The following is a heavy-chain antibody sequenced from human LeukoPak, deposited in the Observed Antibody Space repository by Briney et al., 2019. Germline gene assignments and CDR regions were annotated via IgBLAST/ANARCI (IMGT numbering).Heavy chain of an antibody. CDR3: ARVGIVGATAPDY. Sequence: SETLSLTCTVSGDSVSSGSYYWSWIRQPPGKGLEWIGYIYYSGSTNYNPSLKSRVTISVDTSKNQFSLKLSSVTAADTAVYYCARVGIVGATAPDYWGQGTLVTVSS. V-gene: IGHV4-61*01. J-gene: IGHJ4*02. CDR2: IYYSGST. D-gene: IGHD1-26*01. CDR1: GDSVSSGSYY.